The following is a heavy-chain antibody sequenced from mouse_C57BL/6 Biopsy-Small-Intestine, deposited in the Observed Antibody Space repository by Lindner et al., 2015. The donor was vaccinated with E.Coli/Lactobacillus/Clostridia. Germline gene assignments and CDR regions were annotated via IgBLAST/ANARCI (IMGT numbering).Heavy chain of an antibody. D-gene: IGHD2-2*01. Sequence: SVKVSCKASGNTFNAYYVHWVRQAPGQGLEWMGWINPNSGGANYAQKFQGRVTMTSDMSIRTVYMEFRSLRSDDTAVYYCAGQYHGSGSYNWFDPWGQGTRVTVSS. CDR1: GNTFNAYY. V-gene: IGHV1-18*01. CDR3: AGQYHGSGSYNWFDP. J-gene: IGHJ1*01. CDR2: INPNSGGA.